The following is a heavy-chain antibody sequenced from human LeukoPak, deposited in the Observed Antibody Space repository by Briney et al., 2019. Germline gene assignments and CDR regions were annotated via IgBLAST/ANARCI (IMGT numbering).Heavy chain of an antibody. CDR1: GDSISNYY. D-gene: IGHD6-13*01. Sequence: SETLSLTCTISGDSISNYYWSWIRQPAGKGLEWIGRIYTGGSTNYNPSLKSRVTMSVDTSKNQFSLKLSSVTAADTAVYYCARVVDSSSWYSHYFDYWGQGTLVTVSS. CDR2: IYTGGST. CDR3: ARVVDSSSWYSHYFDY. J-gene: IGHJ4*02. V-gene: IGHV4-4*07.